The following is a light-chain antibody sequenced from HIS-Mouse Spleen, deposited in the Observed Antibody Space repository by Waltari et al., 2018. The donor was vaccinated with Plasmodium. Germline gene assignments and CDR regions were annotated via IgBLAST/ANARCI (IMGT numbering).Light chain of an antibody. CDR2: EVS. J-gene: IGLJ1*01. CDR1: SSDVGSYNL. Sequence: QSALTQPASVSGSPGQSITISCTGTSSDVGSYNLVPWYQQHPGKAPKLMIYEVSKRSSGVPNRFAGSKSRNTASLTISGLQAEDEADYYCCSYAGSSTYVFGTGTKVTVL. CDR3: CSYAGSSTYV. V-gene: IGLV2-23*02.